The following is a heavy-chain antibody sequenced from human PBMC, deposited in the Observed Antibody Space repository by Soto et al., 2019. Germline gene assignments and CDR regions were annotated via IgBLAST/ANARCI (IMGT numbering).Heavy chain of an antibody. V-gene: IGHV3-23*01. D-gene: IGHD3-3*02. CDR3: AKVPIFGVVSRSYGMDV. CDR1: GFTFSSYA. CDR2: ISGSGTST. Sequence: GGSLRLSCAASGFTFSSYAVSWVRQAPGKGLEWVSGISGSGTSTYYADSVKGRFTISRDNSKNTLYLQMNSLRAEDTAVYYCAKVPIFGVVSRSYGMDVWGQGTTVTVSS. J-gene: IGHJ6*02.